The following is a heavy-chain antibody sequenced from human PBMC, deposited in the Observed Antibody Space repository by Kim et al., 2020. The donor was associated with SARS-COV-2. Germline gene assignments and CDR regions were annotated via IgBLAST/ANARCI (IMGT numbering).Heavy chain of an antibody. V-gene: IGHV1-58*01. CDR3: AAGLFVLGYSGYPHYYYYG. D-gene: IGHD5-12*01. CDR2: IVVGSANT. J-gene: IGHJ6*01. CDR1: GFTFTSSA. Sequence: SVKVSCKTSGFTFTSSAVQWVRQARGQRLEWIGWIVVGSANTNYAQKFQERVTITRDMSTSTAYMELTSLRSEDTAVYYCAAGLFVLGYSGYPHYYYYG.